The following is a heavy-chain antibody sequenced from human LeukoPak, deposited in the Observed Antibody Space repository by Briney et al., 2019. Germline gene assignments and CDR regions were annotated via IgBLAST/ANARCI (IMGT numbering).Heavy chain of an antibody. J-gene: IGHJ3*02. V-gene: IGHV3-48*01. D-gene: IGHD2/OR15-2a*01. CDR3: ARSNRDAFDM. CDR2: ISSSTSRI. CDR1: GFTFNSYS. Sequence: GGSLRLSCGASGFTFNSYSMNWVRQAPGKGLEWVSYISSSTSRIYYADSVKGRFTISRDSARRSLFLQMNSLRAEDTAIYYCARSNRDAFDMWGQGTVVTVSS.